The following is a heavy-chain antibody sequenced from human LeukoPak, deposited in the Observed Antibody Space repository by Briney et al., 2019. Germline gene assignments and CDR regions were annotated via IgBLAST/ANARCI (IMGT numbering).Heavy chain of an antibody. V-gene: IGHV4-59*08. CDR2: VHYSGST. D-gene: IGHD3-10*01. CDR3: ARHYGP. J-gene: IGHJ5*02. CDR1: GDSISNYF. Sequence: SETLSLTCTVSGDSISNYFWSWIRKPPRKGLEWMAYVHYSGSTNYNPSLKSRVTISADTSENQFSLKVNSVTAADTAVYYCARHYGPWGQGTLVTVSS.